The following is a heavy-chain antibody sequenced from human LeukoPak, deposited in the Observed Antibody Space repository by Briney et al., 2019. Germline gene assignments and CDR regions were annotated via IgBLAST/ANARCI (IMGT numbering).Heavy chain of an antibody. CDR2: INPNNGGA. CDR1: EYTFTGYY. D-gene: IGHD2-15*01. CDR3: ARDPITPFFVEGVVAATPYFDY. Sequence: ASVKVSCKASEYTFTGYYMHWVRQAPGQGLEWMGRINPNNGGAKYAQKFQGRVSMTRDTSITTAYMELSRLTSDDTAVYFCARDPITPFFVEGVVAATPYFDYWGQGTLVTVSS. J-gene: IGHJ4*02. V-gene: IGHV1-2*06.